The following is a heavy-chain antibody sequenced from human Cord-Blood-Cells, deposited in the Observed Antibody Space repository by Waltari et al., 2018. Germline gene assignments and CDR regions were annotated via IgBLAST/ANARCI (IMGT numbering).Heavy chain of an antibody. CDR3: ARQVATILFDY. CDR2: IYSCGRT. J-gene: IGHJ4*02. D-gene: IGHD5-12*01. V-gene: IGHV4-39*01. CDR1: GGSISSSSYY. Sequence: QLQLQESGPGLVKPSETLSLTCTVSGGSISSSSYYWGWIRQPPGTGLEWIGSIYSCGRTYYHPSLKSRVTIAVDTSKNQFSLKLSSVTAADTAVYYCARQVATILFDYWGQGTLVTVSS.